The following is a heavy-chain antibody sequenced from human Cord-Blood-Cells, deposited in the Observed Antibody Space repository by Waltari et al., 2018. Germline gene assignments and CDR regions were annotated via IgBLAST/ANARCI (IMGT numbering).Heavy chain of an antibody. CDR1: GFTVSSNY. D-gene: IGHD6-6*01. V-gene: IGHV3-53*01. J-gene: IGHJ3*02. Sequence: EVQLVESGGGLIQPGGSLRLSCAASGFTVSSNYMSRVRQAPGKGLEWVSVIYSGGSTYYADSVKGRFTISRDNSKNTLYLQMNSLRAEDTAVYYCARAPYSSSFAFDIWGQGTMVTVSS. CDR3: ARAPYSSSFAFDI. CDR2: IYSGGST.